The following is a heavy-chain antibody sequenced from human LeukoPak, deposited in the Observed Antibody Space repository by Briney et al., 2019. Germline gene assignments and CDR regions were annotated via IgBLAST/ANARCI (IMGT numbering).Heavy chain of an antibody. CDR3: AGRSGGYYGSGSYYSHYYYGMDV. Sequence: GESLKISCEGSGYSFTTYWIGWVRQMPGKGLEWMGIIYPGDSDTKYSPSFQGQVTISADKSISTAYLQWSSLKASDTAMYYCAGRSGGYYGSGSYYSHYYYGMDVWGQGTTVTASS. V-gene: IGHV5-51*01. D-gene: IGHD3-10*01. CDR1: GYSFTTYW. J-gene: IGHJ6*02. CDR2: IYPGDSDT.